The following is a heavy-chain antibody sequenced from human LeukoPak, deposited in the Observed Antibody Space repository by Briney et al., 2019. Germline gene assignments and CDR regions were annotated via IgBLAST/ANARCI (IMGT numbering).Heavy chain of an antibody. CDR1: GGSISSSSYY. Sequence: PSETLSLTCTVSGGSISSSSYYWGWIRQPPGKGLEWIGSIYYSGSTYYNPSLKSRVTISVDTSKNQFSLKLSSVTAADTAVYYCARHYTSMVRGVELDYWGQGTLVTVSS. D-gene: IGHD3-10*01. J-gene: IGHJ4*02. V-gene: IGHV4-39*01. CDR3: ARHYTSMVRGVELDY. CDR2: IYYSGST.